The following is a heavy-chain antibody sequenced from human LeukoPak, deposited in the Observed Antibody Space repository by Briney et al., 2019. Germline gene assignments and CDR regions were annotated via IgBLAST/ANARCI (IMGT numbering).Heavy chain of an antibody. J-gene: IGHJ5*01. CDR3: ARDPSNASGNNAWFDY. V-gene: IGHV1-18*01. CDR2: ISCYNGDT. CDR1: GYTFNRHG. Sequence: ASVKVSCKASGYTFNRHGINWVRQAPGQGPEWMGWISCYNGDTHYAQNYQGRLTMTTDTSTSTAYMELRSLRSDDTAVYYCARDPSNASGNNAWFDYWGQGTLVTVSS. D-gene: IGHD2-15*01.